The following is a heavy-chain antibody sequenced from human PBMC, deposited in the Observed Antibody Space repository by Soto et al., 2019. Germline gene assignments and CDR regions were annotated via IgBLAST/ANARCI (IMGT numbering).Heavy chain of an antibody. CDR1: GFTFSNSW. Sequence: EVQLVESGGGLVQPGGSLRLSCAASGFTFSNSWMIWVRQAPGKGLEWVANIKQDGIGKYYVDSVKGLFTISRDNARKSLYLQTNGLRAEDTAVYYCASGAFIIPAPVASDALDLWGKGTIVSVSS. V-gene: IGHV3-7*01. J-gene: IGHJ3*01. CDR3: ASGAFIIPAPVASDALDL. CDR2: IKQDGIGK. D-gene: IGHD2-2*01.